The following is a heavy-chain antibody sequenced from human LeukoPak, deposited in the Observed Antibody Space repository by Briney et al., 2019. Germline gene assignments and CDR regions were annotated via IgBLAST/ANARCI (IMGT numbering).Heavy chain of an antibody. CDR1: GYTFTSYG. J-gene: IGHJ5*02. CDR3: ARVDIVVVVAGDWFDP. D-gene: IGHD2-15*01. CDR2: ISAYNGNT. Sequence: ASVKVSCKASGYTFTSYGISWVRQAPGQGLEWMGWISAYNGNTNYAQKLQGRVTMTTDTSTSTAYMELRSLRSGDTAVYYCARVDIVVVVAGDWFDPWGQGTLVTVSS. V-gene: IGHV1-18*01.